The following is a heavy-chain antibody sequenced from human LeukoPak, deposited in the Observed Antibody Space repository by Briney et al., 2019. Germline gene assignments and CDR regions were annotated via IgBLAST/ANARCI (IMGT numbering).Heavy chain of an antibody. CDR3: ARAYYYDSSGWSFDY. V-gene: IGHV1-69*05. J-gene: IGHJ4*02. D-gene: IGHD3-22*01. CDR2: IIPIFGTA. Sequence: EASVKVSCKASGGTFSSYAISWVRQAPGQGLEWMGRIIPIFGTANYAQKFQGRVTITTDESTSTAYMELSSLRSEDTAVYYCARAYYYDSSGWSFDYWGQGTLVTVSS. CDR1: GGTFSSYA.